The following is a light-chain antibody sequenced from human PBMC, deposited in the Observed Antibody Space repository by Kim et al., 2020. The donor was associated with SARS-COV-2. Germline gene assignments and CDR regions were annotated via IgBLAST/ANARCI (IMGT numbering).Light chain of an antibody. Sequence: QSALTQPASVSGSPGQSITISCTGTSSDVGNYNVVSWYQQHPGKAPKLMIYEVSKRPSGVSNRFSGSKSGNTASLTISGLQAEDEADYYYCSYANSSPYVFGPGTKVTVL. V-gene: IGLV2-23*02. CDR3: CSYANSSPYV. J-gene: IGLJ1*01. CDR2: EVS. CDR1: SSDVGNYNV.